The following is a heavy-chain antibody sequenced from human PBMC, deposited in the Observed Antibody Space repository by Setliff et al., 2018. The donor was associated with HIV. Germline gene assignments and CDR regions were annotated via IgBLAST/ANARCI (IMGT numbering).Heavy chain of an antibody. Sequence: SETLFLTCVVSGDSMDSRKWWSWVRQTPGKGLEYIGTIYPSGNTIYNPSLKSRTTISIDKSNNQFSLKLSSMTAADTAVYYCARGGEGEFLWFGNFSYYIDYWGQGTLVTVSS. CDR1: GDSMDSRKW. CDR2: IYPSGNT. CDR3: ARGGEGEFLWFGNFSYYIDY. V-gene: IGHV4-4*02. D-gene: IGHD3-10*01. J-gene: IGHJ4*02.